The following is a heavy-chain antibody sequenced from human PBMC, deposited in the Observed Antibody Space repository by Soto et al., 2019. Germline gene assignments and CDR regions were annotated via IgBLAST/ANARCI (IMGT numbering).Heavy chain of an antibody. CDR3: ARDRVSSSGWYYYYYGMDV. V-gene: IGHV6-1*01. D-gene: IGHD6-19*01. J-gene: IGHJ6*02. CDR1: GDSVSSNSAA. CDR2: TYYRSKWYN. Sequence: QVQLQQSGPGLVKPSQTLSLTCANSGDSVSSNSAAWNWIRQSPSRGLEWLGRTYYRSKWYNDYAVSVKSRITINPDTSKNQFSLQLNSVTPEDTAVYYCARDRVSSSGWYYYYYGMDVWGQGTTVTVSS.